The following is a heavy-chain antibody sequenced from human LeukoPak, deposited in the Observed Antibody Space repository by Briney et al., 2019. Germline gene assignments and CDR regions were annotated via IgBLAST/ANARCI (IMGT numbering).Heavy chain of an antibody. D-gene: IGHD1-1*01. Sequence: GASVKVSCKASGYTFTSYGISWVRQAPGQGLEWMGWISAYNGNTNYAQKFQGRVTITADESTSTAYMELSSLRSEDTAVYYCARDRNVPYYYYYMDVWGKGTTVTVSS. V-gene: IGHV1-18*01. CDR3: ARDRNVPYYYYYMDV. J-gene: IGHJ6*03. CDR1: GYTFTSYG. CDR2: ISAYNGNT.